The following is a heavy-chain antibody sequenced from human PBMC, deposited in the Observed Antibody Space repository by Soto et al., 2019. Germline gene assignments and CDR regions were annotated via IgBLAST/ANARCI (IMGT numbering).Heavy chain of an antibody. CDR3: AKEQKVWLHYYYGIDV. CDR2: ISYDGSNK. V-gene: IGHV3-30*18. Sequence: QVQLVASWGGVVQPGRSLRLSCEASGFTFSSYGMHWVRQAPGKGLEWVAVISYDGSNKYYAESVKGRFTIPRDNSEKTLYLKMNRLRDEDTAVYYCAKEQKVWLHYYYGIDVWGQGTTVTGTS. J-gene: IGHJ6*02. D-gene: IGHD5-18*01. CDR1: GFTFSSYG.